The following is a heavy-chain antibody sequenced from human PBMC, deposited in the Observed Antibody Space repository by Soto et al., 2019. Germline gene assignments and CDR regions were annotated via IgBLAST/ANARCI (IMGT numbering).Heavy chain of an antibody. D-gene: IGHD2-8*01. Sequence: QLQLQESGPGLVQPSETLSLTCTVSGGSIISGDVYCWDWIRQPPGKGLEWIGGLCYGGTPYYNLSLNSRVTMSVDTSKSQFSLNLSSVSASDAAVYYCARRKGGTDEVTHWGQGTLVTVSS. CDR3: ARRKGGTDEVTH. CDR2: LCYGGTP. J-gene: IGHJ4*02. CDR1: GGSIISGDVYC. V-gene: IGHV4-39*01.